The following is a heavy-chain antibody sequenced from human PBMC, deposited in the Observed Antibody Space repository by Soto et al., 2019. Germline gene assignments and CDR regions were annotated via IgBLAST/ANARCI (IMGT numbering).Heavy chain of an antibody. V-gene: IGHV1-69*08. CDR3: ARESDRSGQTLYYFDY. D-gene: IGHD3-22*01. Sequence: QVQLVQSGAEVKKPGSSVKVSCKASGGTFSSYTISWVRQAPGQGLEWMGRIIPILGIANYAQKFQGRVTITADKSTSTAYRELSSLRSEDTAVYYWARESDRSGQTLYYFDYWGQGTLVTVSS. CDR2: IIPILGIA. J-gene: IGHJ4*02. CDR1: GGTFSSYT.